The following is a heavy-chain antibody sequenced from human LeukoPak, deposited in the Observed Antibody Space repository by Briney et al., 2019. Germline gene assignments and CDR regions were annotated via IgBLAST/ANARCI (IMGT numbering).Heavy chain of an antibody. CDR1: GFTFSSYW. V-gene: IGHV3-7*01. CDR2: IKQDGSEK. CDR3: AREKWNYQYYVDY. J-gene: IGHJ4*02. D-gene: IGHD1-7*01. Sequence: PGGSLRLSCAASGFTFSSYWMSWVRQAPGKGLEWVANIKQDGSEKYYVDSVKGRFTISRDNAKNSLYLQMNSLRAEDTAVYYCAREKWNYQYYVDYWGQGTLVTVSS.